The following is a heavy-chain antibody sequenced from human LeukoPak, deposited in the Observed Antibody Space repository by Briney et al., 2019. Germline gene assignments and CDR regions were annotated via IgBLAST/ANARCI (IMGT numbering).Heavy chain of an antibody. CDR2: IIPILGTA. Sequence: GSSVKVSCKASGGTFSSYAISWVRQAPGQGLEWMGRIIPILGTANYAQKFQGRVTITADKSTSTAYMELSSLRSEDTAVYYCARASLGYFDWFFDYWGQGTLVTVSS. D-gene: IGHD3-9*01. CDR1: GGTFSSYA. J-gene: IGHJ4*02. V-gene: IGHV1-69*04. CDR3: ARASLGYFDWFFDY.